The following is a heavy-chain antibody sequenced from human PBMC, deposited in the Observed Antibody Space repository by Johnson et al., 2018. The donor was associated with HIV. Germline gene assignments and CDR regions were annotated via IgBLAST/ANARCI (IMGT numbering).Heavy chain of an antibody. CDR1: GFTFSSYP. Sequence: VQLVESGGGLVQPGGSLRLSCAASGFTFSSYPMHWVRQAPGKGLEWMAFISYDGSNKYYADSVKGRFTISSDNSKNTLYLQMNSLRAEDTAVYYCARGSPYYNFWSGYVDAFDIWGQGTMVTVSS. D-gene: IGHD3-3*01. J-gene: IGHJ3*02. CDR3: ARGSPYYNFWSGYVDAFDI. CDR2: ISYDGSNK. V-gene: IGHV3-30-3*01.